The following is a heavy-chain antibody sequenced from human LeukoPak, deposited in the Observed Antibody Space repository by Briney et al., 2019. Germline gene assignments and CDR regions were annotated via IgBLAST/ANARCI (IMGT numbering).Heavy chain of an antibody. CDR3: ARIAVADQWDY. CDR2: INPNSGGT. Sequence: ASVKVSCKASGYTFTSYYMHWVRQAPGQGLEWMGWINPNSGGTNYAQKFQGWVTMTRDTSISTAYMELSRLRSDDTAVYYCARIAVADQWDYWGQGTLVTVSS. D-gene: IGHD6-19*01. J-gene: IGHJ4*02. V-gene: IGHV1-2*04. CDR1: GYTFTSYY.